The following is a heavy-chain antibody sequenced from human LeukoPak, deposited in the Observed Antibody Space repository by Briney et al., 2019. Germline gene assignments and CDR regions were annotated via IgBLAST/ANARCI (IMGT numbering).Heavy chain of an antibody. CDR2: ISATGGSA. J-gene: IGHJ6*03. CDR1: GFTFSSYG. Sequence: PGGSLRLSCAASGFTFSSYGMSWVRQAPGKGLEWVSAISATGGSAYNADSVKGRFTISRDNSKNTLYLEMNSLRAEDTAVYSCAKYSSGWYVYYYMDVWGKGTTVTVSS. CDR3: AKYSSGWYVYYYMDV. V-gene: IGHV3-23*01. D-gene: IGHD6-19*01.